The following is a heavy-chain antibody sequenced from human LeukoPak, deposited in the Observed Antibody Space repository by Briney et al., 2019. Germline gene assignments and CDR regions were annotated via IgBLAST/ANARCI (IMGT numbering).Heavy chain of an antibody. J-gene: IGHJ4*02. CDR2: IYYSGST. CDR3: ARGLPGENTMIVVVITSYFDY. V-gene: IGHV4-59*12. CDR1: GGSISSYY. Sequence: PSETLSLTCTVSGGSISSYYWSWIRQPPGKGLEWIGYIYYSGSTYYNPSLKSRVTISVDTSKNQFSLKLSSVTAADTAVYYCARGLPGENTMIVVVITSYFDYWGQGTLVTVSS. D-gene: IGHD3-22*01.